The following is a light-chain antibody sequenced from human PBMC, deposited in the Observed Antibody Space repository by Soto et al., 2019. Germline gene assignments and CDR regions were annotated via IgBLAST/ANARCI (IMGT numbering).Light chain of an antibody. CDR3: CSYAGSSTPYV. Sequence: QSALPQPASVSGSPGQSITISCTGTRSDVGSYNLVSWYQQHPGKAPKLLIYEGSKRPSGVSNRFSGSKSGNTASLTISGLQAEDEADYYCCSYAGSSTPYVFGTGTKLTVL. V-gene: IGLV2-23*01. J-gene: IGLJ1*01. CDR2: EGS. CDR1: RSDVGSYNL.